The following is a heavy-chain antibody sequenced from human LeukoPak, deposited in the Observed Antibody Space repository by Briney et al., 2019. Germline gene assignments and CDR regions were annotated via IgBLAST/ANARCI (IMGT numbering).Heavy chain of an antibody. CDR2: IYHSGST. V-gene: IGHV4-38-2*02. D-gene: IGHD4-17*01. CDR3: ARETQDGDYVDY. CDR1: GYSISSGYY. Sequence: SETLSLTCTVSGYSISSGYYWGWIRQPPGKGLEWIGSIYHSGSTYYNPSLKSRVTISVDRSKNQFSLKLSSVTAADTAVYYCARETQDGDYVDYWGQGTLVTVSS. J-gene: IGHJ4*02.